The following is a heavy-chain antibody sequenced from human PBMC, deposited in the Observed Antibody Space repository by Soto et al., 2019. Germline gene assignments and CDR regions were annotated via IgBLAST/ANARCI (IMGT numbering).Heavy chain of an antibody. CDR3: ARDRRYGMDV. Sequence: QVQLQQWGAGLLKPSETLSLTCAVYGGSFSGYYWSWIRQPPGKGLEWIGEINHSGSTNYNPSLKSRVTISVDTSKNQFSRKLSSVTAADTAVYYCARDRRYGMDVWGQGTTVTVSS. CDR1: GGSFSGYY. J-gene: IGHJ6*02. V-gene: IGHV4-34*01. CDR2: INHSGST.